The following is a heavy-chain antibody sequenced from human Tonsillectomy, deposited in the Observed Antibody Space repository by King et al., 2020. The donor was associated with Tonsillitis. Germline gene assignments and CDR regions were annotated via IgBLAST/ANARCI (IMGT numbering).Heavy chain of an antibody. CDR2: ISGSGGST. CDR3: AKGVGYSGYRGYFDY. CDR1: GFTFSSYA. D-gene: IGHD5-12*01. J-gene: IGHJ4*02. Sequence: VQLVESGGGLVQPGGSLRLSCAASGFTFSSYAMSWVRQAPGKGREWVSAISGSGGSTYYADSVKGRFTISRDNSQNTLYLQMNSLRAEDTAVYYCAKGVGYSGYRGYFDYWGQGTLVTVSS. V-gene: IGHV3-23*04.